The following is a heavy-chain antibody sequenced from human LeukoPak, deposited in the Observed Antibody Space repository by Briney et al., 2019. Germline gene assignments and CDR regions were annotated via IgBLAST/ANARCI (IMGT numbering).Heavy chain of an antibody. V-gene: IGHV3-23*01. CDR2: VGCRGCRT. CDR1: GFRFSDLT. CDR3: ARGGAWLRLDAFDL. J-gene: IGHJ3*01. Sequence: GGSLRLSCSASGFRFSDLTMTWVRQAPGEGPEWVSAVGCRGCRTYFADSVGGRFSLSTDNSKNTLSVQMNNVRPEDTAVYSCARGGAWLRLDAFDLWGQGTVVTVSS. D-gene: IGHD5-12*01.